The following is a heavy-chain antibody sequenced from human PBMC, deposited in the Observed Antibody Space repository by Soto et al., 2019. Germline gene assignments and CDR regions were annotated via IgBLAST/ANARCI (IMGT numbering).Heavy chain of an antibody. V-gene: IGHV1-18*01. CDR1: GYTFATYG. CDR2: ISAYNGNT. J-gene: IGHJ4*02. CDR3: ARDSPPVDY. Sequence: ASVKVSCKTSGYTFATYGLSWVRQAPGQGLEWMGWISAYNGNTKYAQKLQGRVTMTTDTSTSTAYMELRSLRSDDTAVYYCARDSPPVDYWGQGTLVTVSS.